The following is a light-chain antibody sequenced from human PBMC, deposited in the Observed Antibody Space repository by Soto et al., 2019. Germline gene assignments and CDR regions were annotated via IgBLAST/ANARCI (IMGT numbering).Light chain of an antibody. CDR3: QQYGSSPMYT. V-gene: IGKV3-20*01. Sequence: EIVLTQSPGTLSLSPGERATLSCRASQSVRSSYLAWYQQKPGQAPRLLIHGASTRATGLPDRFSGSGSGTDFPLTLSRLEPEDFAVYNCQQYGSSPMYTFGQGTKLEIK. CDR2: GAS. CDR1: QSVRSSY. J-gene: IGKJ2*01.